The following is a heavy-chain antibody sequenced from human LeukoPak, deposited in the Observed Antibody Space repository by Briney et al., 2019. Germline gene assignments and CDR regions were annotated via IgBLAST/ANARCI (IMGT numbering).Heavy chain of an antibody. CDR2: IRPDGRET. D-gene: IGHD5-12*01. V-gene: IGHV3-74*01. J-gene: IGHJ4*02. CDR1: GFTFTNHW. Sequence: PGGSLRLSCAASGFTFTNHWMHWVRQAPGKGLVWVSRIRPDGRETNHADSVKGRFTISRDNAKNTLYLQMNSLGAEDTAVYYCARGGVGYSGFSDHWGQGTLVTVSS. CDR3: ARGGVGYSGFSDH.